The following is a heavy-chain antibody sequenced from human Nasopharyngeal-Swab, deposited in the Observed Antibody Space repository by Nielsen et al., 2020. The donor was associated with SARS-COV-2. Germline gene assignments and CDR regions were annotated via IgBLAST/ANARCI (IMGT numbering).Heavy chain of an antibody. J-gene: IGHJ4*02. Sequence: WIRQPPGKGLEWIGYIYYSGSTNYNPSLKSRVTISVDTSKNQFSLKLSSVTAADTAVYYCARYYSSGNFDYWGQGTLVPSPQ. V-gene: IGHV4-59*01. D-gene: IGHD6-19*01. CDR2: IYYSGST. CDR3: ARYYSSGNFDY.